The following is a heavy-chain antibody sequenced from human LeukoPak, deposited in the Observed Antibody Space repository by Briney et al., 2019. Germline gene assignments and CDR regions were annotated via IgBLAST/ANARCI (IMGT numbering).Heavy chain of an antibody. J-gene: IGHJ4*02. D-gene: IGHD4-17*01. V-gene: IGHV4-31*11. CDR2: IFYSGST. Sequence: SETLSLTCAVSGGSISSGGYYWSWIRQLPGKGLEWIGHIFYSGSTYNNPSLKSRVTISVDTSKNQFSLKLSSVTAADTAVYYCARGDYGDGPNYWGQGTLVAVSS. CDR3: ARGDYGDGPNY. CDR1: GGSISSGGYY.